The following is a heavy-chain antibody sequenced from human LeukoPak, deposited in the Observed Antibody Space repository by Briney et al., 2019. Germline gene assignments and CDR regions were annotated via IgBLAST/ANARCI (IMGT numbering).Heavy chain of an antibody. Sequence: SETLSLTCSVSGDSISNSSYYWGWIRQSPGKGLEWIGSIFYTGSTYYSPSLKSRVTISLDKSKNQLSLNLRSVTAADTAMYFCVRDNRLRGSYYYGMDVWGQGTTVTVSS. CDR2: IFYTGST. CDR1: GDSISNSSYY. V-gene: IGHV4-39*07. CDR3: VRDNRLRGSYYYGMDV. J-gene: IGHJ6*02. D-gene: IGHD3-16*01.